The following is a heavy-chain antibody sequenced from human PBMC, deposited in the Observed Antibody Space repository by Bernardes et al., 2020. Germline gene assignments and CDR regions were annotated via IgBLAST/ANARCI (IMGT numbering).Heavy chain of an antibody. Sequence: GGSLRLSCSASGLDFSNYGMNWVRQAPGKGLEWVAVIWYDGSNKYYADSVKGRFTISRDNSKSTLYLQMNSLTMEDTAVYFCARGYCSGNSCRNYFDYWGQGTVVTVSS. D-gene: IGHD2-15*01. CDR2: IWYDGSNK. CDR3: ARGYCSGNSCRNYFDY. CDR1: GLDFSNYG. V-gene: IGHV3-33*01. J-gene: IGHJ4*02.